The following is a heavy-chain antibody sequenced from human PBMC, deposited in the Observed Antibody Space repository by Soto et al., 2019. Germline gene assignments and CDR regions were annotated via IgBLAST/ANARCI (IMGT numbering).Heavy chain of an antibody. CDR2: ISSSSSTI. CDR3: AREAGYDFWSGYSLNWFDP. CDR1: GFTFSSYS. J-gene: IGHJ5*02. V-gene: IGHV3-48*02. D-gene: IGHD3-3*01. Sequence: EVQLVESGGGLVQPGGSLRLSCAASGFTFSSYSMNWVRQAPGKGLEWVSYISSSSSTIYYADSVKGRFTISRDNAKNSLYPQMNSLRDEDTAVYYCAREAGYDFWSGYSLNWFDPWGQGTLVTVSS.